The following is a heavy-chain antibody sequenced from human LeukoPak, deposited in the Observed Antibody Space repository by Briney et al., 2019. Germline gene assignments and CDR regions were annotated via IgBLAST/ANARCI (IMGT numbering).Heavy chain of an antibody. D-gene: IGHD2-2*01. Sequence: RTGGSLRLSCAAYGLTFSNFGMHWVRQAPGKGLEWVTFIRYDATTIYYLDSVKGRFTVSRDNSQNTVYLQMNSLKVDDTAVYYCAKEIYCTATSCQGNDAFDLWGQGTVVTVSS. J-gene: IGHJ3*01. V-gene: IGHV3-30*02. CDR2: IRYDATTI. CDR3: AKEIYCTATSCQGNDAFDL. CDR1: GLTFSNFG.